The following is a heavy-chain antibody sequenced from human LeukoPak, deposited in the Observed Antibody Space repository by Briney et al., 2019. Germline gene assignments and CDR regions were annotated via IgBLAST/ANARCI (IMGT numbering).Heavy chain of an antibody. D-gene: IGHD6-13*01. CDR3: ARVVAAATYYFDY. CDR1: GGSIRTYY. J-gene: IGHJ4*02. Sequence: SETLSLTCTVSGGSIRTYYWSWIRQSPGKGLEWIGSIYYIGSTKYNPSLKSRVTISAGTSKNQFSLKLTSVTAADTAVYFCARVVAAATYYFDYWGQGTLVTVSS. CDR2: IYYIGST. V-gene: IGHV4-59*01.